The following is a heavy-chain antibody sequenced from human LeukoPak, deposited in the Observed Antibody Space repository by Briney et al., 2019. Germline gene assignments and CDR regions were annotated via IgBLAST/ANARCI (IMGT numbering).Heavy chain of an antibody. V-gene: IGHV1-8*01. Sequence: GASVKVSCKASGYTFTSYDINWVRQATGQGLEWMGWMNPNSGNTGYAQKFQGRVTMTRNTSISTAYMELSTLRSEDTAVYYCARGPPPYCSDDSCYSFLYLHHWGQGTLVTVSS. CDR3: ARGPPPYCSDDSCYSFLYLHH. CDR1: GYTFTSYD. J-gene: IGHJ1*01. D-gene: IGHD2-15*01. CDR2: MNPNSGNT.